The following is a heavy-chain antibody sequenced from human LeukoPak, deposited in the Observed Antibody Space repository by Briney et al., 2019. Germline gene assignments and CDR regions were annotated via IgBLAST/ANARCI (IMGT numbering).Heavy chain of an antibody. V-gene: IGHV1-18*01. D-gene: IGHD2-15*01. CDR3: ARPVRAVYCSRTFCYGPRDYYYNGLDV. J-gene: IGHJ6*02. Sequence: ASVKVSCKASGYTFTSYGISWVRQAPGQGLEWMGWISGYNGKTNYAQMLQGRVTMTTDTSTSTAYMELGSLTSDDTAVYYCARPVRAVYCSRTFCYGPRDYYYNGLDVWGQGTTVTVSS. CDR1: GYTFTSYG. CDR2: ISGYNGKT.